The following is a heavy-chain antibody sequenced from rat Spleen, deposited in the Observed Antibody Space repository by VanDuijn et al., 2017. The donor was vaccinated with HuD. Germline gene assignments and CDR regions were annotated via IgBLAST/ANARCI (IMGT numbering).Heavy chain of an antibody. V-gene: IGHV5-25*01. CDR3: AKDPWDSGANWFAY. CDR2: ISTGGDDT. J-gene: IGHJ3*01. D-gene: IGHD4-3*01. CDR1: GFTFSDFD. Sequence: EVQLVESGGGLVQPGRSLKLSCVASGFTFSDFDMAWVRQAPTKGLEWVASISTGGDDTYYRDSVKGRFTISRDNAKSTLYLQMDSLRSEDTATYYCAKDPWDSGANWFAYWGQGTLVTVSS.